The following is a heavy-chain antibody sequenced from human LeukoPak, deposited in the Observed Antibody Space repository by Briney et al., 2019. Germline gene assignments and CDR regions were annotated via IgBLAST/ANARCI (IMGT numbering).Heavy chain of an antibody. Sequence: SETLSLTCSVSGDSISSEDYWWGWIRQPPGKGLEWVGSIFYSGSTYYNPSLKSRVTISVDTSKNQFSLKLSSVTAADTAVYYCARGKTIGYSSSWYGRGVFDIWGQGTMVTVSS. CDR1: GDSISSEDYW. CDR3: ARGKTIGYSSSWYGRGVFDI. CDR2: IFYSGST. J-gene: IGHJ3*02. D-gene: IGHD6-13*01. V-gene: IGHV4-39*07.